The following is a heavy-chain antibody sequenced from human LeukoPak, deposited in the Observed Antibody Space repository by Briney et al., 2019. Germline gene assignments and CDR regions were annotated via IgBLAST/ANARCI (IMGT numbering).Heavy chain of an antibody. D-gene: IGHD5-18*01. Sequence: ASVKVSCKASGYTFTSYGISWVRQAPGQGLEWMGWISAYNGNTNYAQKLQGRVTMTTDTSTSTAYMELRSLRSDDTAVYYCARPIQLWSYYYFDYWGQGTLVTVSS. CDR1: GYTFTSYG. V-gene: IGHV1-18*01. CDR3: ARPIQLWSYYYFDY. J-gene: IGHJ4*02. CDR2: ISAYNGNT.